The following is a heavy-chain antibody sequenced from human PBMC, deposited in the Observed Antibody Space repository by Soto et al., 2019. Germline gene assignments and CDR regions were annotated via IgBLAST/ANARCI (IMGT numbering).Heavy chain of an antibody. CDR1: GFTFSSYA. D-gene: IGHD2-2*02. CDR2: ISGSGGST. CDR3: AKKYCSSTSCYNNWFDP. Sequence: PGGSLRLSCAASGFTFSSYAMSWVRQAPGKGLEWVSAISGSGGSTYYADSVKGRFTISRDNSKNTLYLQMNSLRAEDTAVYYCAKKYCSSTSCYNNWFDPWGQRTLVTVSS. V-gene: IGHV3-23*01. J-gene: IGHJ5*02.